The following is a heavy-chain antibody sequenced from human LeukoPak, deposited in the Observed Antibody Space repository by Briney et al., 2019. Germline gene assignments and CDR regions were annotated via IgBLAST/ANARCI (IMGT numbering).Heavy chain of an antibody. CDR3: ARKWGIAAWFDP. J-gene: IGHJ5*02. CDR1: GGSFSGYY. Sequence: SETLSLTCAVYGGSFSGYYWIWIRQPPGKGLEWIGEINHSGSTNYNPSLKSRVTISVDKSKNQFSLKLSSVTAADTAVYYCARKWGIAAWFDPWGQGTLVTVSS. CDR2: INHSGST. D-gene: IGHD6-13*01. V-gene: IGHV4-34*01.